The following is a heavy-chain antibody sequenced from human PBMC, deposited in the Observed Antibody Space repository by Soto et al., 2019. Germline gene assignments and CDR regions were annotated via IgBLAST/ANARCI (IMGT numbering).Heavy chain of an antibody. D-gene: IGHD3-10*01. CDR2: ISGSGGST. J-gene: IGHJ4*02. Sequence: GGSLRLSCASSGFPFSSYAMSLVRQAPGKGLEWVSAISGSGGSTYYADSVKGRFTISRDNSKNTLYLQMSSLRAEDTAVYYCAKKKWGLRGPIDYWGQGTLVTVSS. CDR1: GFPFSSYA. V-gene: IGHV3-23*01. CDR3: AKKKWGLRGPIDY.